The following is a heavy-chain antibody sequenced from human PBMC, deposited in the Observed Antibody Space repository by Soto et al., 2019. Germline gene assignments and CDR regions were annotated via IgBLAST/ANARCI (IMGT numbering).Heavy chain of an antibody. Sequence: SETLSLTCTVSGGSISSGGYYWSWIRQHPGKGLEWIGYIYYSGSTYYNPSLKSRVTISVDTSKNQFSLKLSSVTAADTAVYYCARLRPKSLYYYDSSGYYPDYWGQGTLVTVSS. CDR2: IYYSGST. D-gene: IGHD3-22*01. CDR3: ARLRPKSLYYYDSSGYYPDY. V-gene: IGHV4-31*03. J-gene: IGHJ4*02. CDR1: GGSISSGGYY.